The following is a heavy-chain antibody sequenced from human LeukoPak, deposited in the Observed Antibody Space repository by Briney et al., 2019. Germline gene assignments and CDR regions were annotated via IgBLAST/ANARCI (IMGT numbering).Heavy chain of an antibody. D-gene: IGHD4-17*01. J-gene: IGHJ4*02. CDR1: GFTVSSDY. CDR3: ARGLDYGDYFDY. CDR2: IYSVGST. Sequence: GGSLRLSCAASGFTVSSDYMSWVRQAPGKGLEWVSVIYSVGSTYYADSVKGRFTTSRDNSKNTLYLQMNSLRAEDTAVYYCARGLDYGDYFDYWGQGTLVTVSS. V-gene: IGHV3-53*01.